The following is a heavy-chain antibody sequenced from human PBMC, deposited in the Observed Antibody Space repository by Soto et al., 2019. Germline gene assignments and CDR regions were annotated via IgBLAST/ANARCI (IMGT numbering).Heavy chain of an antibody. CDR3: AATYYYDSSGYYWGGH. Sequence: QVQLVQSGAEVKKPGSSVKVSCKASGGTFSSYAISWVRQAPGQGLEWMGGIIPIFGTANYAQKFQGRVTITAAESTSTAYMELSSLRSEDTAGYYCAATYYYDSSGYYWGGHRGQGTLVTVSS. V-gene: IGHV1-69*01. D-gene: IGHD3-22*01. CDR1: GGTFSSYA. CDR2: IIPIFGTA. J-gene: IGHJ4*02.